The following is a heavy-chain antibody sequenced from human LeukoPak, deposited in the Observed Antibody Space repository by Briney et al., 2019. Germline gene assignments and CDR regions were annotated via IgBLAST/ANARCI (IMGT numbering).Heavy chain of an antibody. D-gene: IGHD6-13*01. V-gene: IGHV1-2*02. J-gene: IGHJ4*02. CDR2: INPSSGGT. CDR1: GYTSTGYY. CDR3: ARDDWQKYSSSWNQFDY. Sequence: ASVKVSCKASGYTSTGYYMHWVRQAPGQGIEWMGWINPSSGGTNYAQKFQGRVTMTRDTSISTAYVELRRLRSDDTAVYYCARDDWQKYSSSWNQFDYWGQGTLVTVSS.